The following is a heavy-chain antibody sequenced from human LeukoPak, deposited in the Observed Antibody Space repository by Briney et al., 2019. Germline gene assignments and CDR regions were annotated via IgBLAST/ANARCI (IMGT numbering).Heavy chain of an antibody. CDR2: ISSSGSYI. V-gene: IGHV3-21*01. CDR3: ARYDDALDY. D-gene: IGHD3-16*01. Sequence: PGGSLRLSCAASGFTFSSYSMNWVRQAPGKGLECVSSISSSGSYISYADSVKGRLTISRDNSKNSLYLQMNSLRAEDTAVYYCARYDDALDYWGQGTLVTVSS. CDR1: GFTFSSYS. J-gene: IGHJ4*02.